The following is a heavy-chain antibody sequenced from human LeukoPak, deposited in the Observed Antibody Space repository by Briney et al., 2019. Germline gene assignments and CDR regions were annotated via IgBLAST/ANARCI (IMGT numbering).Heavy chain of an antibody. J-gene: IGHJ4*02. Sequence: GGSLRLSCAASGFTFSSYGMHWVRQAPGKGLEWVAFIRYDGSNKYYADSVKGRFTISRDNSKNTLYLQMNSLRAEDTAVYYCAKQEYYDSSWTLLDYWGQGTLVTVSS. CDR3: AKQEYYDSSWTLLDY. V-gene: IGHV3-30*02. CDR2: IRYDGSNK. CDR1: GFTFSSYG. D-gene: IGHD3-22*01.